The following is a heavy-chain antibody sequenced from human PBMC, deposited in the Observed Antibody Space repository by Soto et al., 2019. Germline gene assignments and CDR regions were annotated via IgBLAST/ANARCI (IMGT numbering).Heavy chain of an antibody. CDR3: ARVYCSGGSCYGWFDP. CDR1: GYTFTSYD. V-gene: IGHV1-8*01. J-gene: IGHJ5*02. CDR2: MNPNSGNT. D-gene: IGHD2-15*01. Sequence: ASVKVSCKASGYTFTSYDINWVRQATGQGLEWMGWMNPNSGNTGYAQKFQGRVTMTRNTSISTAYMELSSLRSEDTAVYYCARVYCSGGSCYGWFDPWGQGTLVTVLL.